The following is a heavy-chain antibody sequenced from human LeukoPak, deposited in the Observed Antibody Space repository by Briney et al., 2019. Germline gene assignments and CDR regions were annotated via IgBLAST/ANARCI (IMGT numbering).Heavy chain of an antibody. CDR3: AIHEYSSSSDY. J-gene: IGHJ4*02. V-gene: IGHV1-69*01. Sequence: ASVKVSCKASGYTFSGYYIHWVRQAPGQGLEWMGGIIPIFGTANYAQKFQGRVTITADESTSTAYMELSSLRSEDTAVYYCAIHEYSSSSDYWGQGTLVTVSS. CDR1: GYTFSGYY. D-gene: IGHD6-6*01. CDR2: IIPIFGTA.